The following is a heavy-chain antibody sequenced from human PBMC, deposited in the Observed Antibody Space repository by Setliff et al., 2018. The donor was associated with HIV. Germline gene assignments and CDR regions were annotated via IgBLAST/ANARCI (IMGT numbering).Heavy chain of an antibody. V-gene: IGHV3-48*03. Sequence: GGSLRLSCAASGFTFSSYEMNWVRQAPGKGLEWVSDISSSGSTIYYADSVKGRFTISRDNAKNSLYLQMNSLRPEDTAIYYCVRDPIKGDPDYFDYWGQGTLVTVSS. CDR3: VRDPIKGDPDYFDY. D-gene: IGHD1-20*01. CDR1: GFTFSSYE. J-gene: IGHJ4*02. CDR2: ISSSGSTI.